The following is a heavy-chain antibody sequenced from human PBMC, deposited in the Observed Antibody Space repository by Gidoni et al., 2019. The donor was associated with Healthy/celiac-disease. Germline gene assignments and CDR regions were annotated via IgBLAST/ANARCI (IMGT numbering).Heavy chain of an antibody. CDR2: IAYDGSNK. CDR1: GFTFRSYG. V-gene: IGHV3-30*18. CDR3: AKDPPRYSSGRGVASPPDY. D-gene: IGHD6-19*01. J-gene: IGHJ4*02. Sequence: QVQLVESGGGVVQPGRSLRLSCAASGFTFRSYGMHWVRQAPGKGLERVAVIAYDGSNKDYAESVKGRVTIARDNSKNTLYLQMNSRRAEDTAVYYCAKDPPRYSSGRGVASPPDYWGQGTLVTVSS.